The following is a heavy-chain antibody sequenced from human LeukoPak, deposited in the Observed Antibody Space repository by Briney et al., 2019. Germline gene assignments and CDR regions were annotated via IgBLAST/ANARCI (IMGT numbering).Heavy chain of an antibody. J-gene: IGHJ3*02. CDR1: GGSFSGYY. Sequence: SSETLSLTCAVYGGSFSGYYWSWIRQPPGKGLEWIGEINHSGSTNYNPSLKSRVTISVDTSKNQFSLKLSSVTAADTAVYYCASGFFPRDGYNYYGSRLGLRKIDAFDIWGQGTMVTVSS. D-gene: IGHD5-24*01. V-gene: IGHV4-34*01. CDR2: INHSGST. CDR3: ASGFFPRDGYNYYGSRLGLRKIDAFDI.